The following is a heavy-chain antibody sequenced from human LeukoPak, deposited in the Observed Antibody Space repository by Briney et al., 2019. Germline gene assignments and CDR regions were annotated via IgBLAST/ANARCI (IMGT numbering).Heavy chain of an antibody. D-gene: IGHD3-22*01. Sequence: PGGSLRLSCAASGFTFSSYAMSWVRQAPGKGLEWVSAISGSGGSTYYADSVKAHFTISRDNAKNSLYLQMNSLRAEDTALYYCARGAYDSSGTFDFWGQGTLVTVSS. J-gene: IGHJ4*02. V-gene: IGHV3-23*01. CDR3: ARGAYDSSGTFDF. CDR2: ISGSGGST. CDR1: GFTFSSYA.